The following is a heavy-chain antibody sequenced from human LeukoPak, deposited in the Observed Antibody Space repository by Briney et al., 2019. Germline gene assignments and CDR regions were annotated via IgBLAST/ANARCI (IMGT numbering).Heavy chain of an antibody. CDR2: ISSSSSTI. V-gene: IGHV3-48*01. Sequence: GGSLRLSCAASGFTYSDYAMNWVRQAPGKGLEWVSYISSSSSTIFYADSVKGRFTISRDNAKNSLYLQMNSLRAEDTAVYYCARDLPYYDFWSGYYPFDYWGQGTLVTVSS. CDR1: GFTYSDYA. D-gene: IGHD3-3*01. J-gene: IGHJ4*02. CDR3: ARDLPYYDFWSGYYPFDY.